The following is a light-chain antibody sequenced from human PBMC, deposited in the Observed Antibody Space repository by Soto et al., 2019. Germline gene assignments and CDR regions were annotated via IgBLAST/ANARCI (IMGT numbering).Light chain of an antibody. CDR1: SSNVDDYRY. CDR2: GVN. V-gene: IGLV2-11*01. J-gene: IGLJ1*01. Sequence: QSALTQPRSVSGSPGQSLTISCTGTSSNVDDYRYVSWYQQFPGKAPKLVIYGVNQRPSGVPNRFSGSNSDNTASLTISGLQAEDEADYYCCSYVTTPEIFGTGTKVT. CDR3: CSYVTTPEI.